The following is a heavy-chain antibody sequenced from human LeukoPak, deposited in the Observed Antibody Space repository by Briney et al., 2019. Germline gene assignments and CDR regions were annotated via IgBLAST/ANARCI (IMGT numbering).Heavy chain of an antibody. V-gene: IGHV3-64D*06. CDR1: GFVFRDYA. Sequence: GGSLRLSCSASGFVFRDYAMHWARQAPGKGLEYLSGISGNGVATYYVDSVQGRFTVSRDNSKTTLYLQINSLRREDTAFYYCIKVRGSSGWDFDSWGQGTLLTVSS. CDR2: ISGNGVAT. J-gene: IGHJ4*02. CDR3: IKVRGSSGWDFDS. D-gene: IGHD6-19*01.